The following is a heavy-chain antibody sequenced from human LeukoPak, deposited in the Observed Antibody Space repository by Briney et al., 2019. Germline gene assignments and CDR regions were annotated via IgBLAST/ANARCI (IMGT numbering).Heavy chain of an antibody. CDR1: GFTFSNYA. D-gene: IGHD5-18*01. V-gene: IGHV3-30-3*01. J-gene: IGHJ4*02. CDR3: ARDRDTAMGL. CDR2: ISYDGNDK. Sequence: GGSLRLSCAASGFTFSNYAMHWVRQTPGKGLEWVAIISYDGNDKYYTDSVKGRFTISRDKSKNTLYLQMNSLRAEDTAVYYCARDRDTAMGLWGQGTLVTVSS.